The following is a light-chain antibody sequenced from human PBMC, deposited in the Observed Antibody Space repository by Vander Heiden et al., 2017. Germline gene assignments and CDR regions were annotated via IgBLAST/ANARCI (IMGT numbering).Light chain of an antibody. CDR1: QSVSSSY. CDR3: RQYGSSPWT. V-gene: IGKV3-20*01. J-gene: IGKJ1*01. Sequence: ELALTQPPGPLSLSPGERATLSCSASQSVSSSYLAWYQQKPGRAPRLLIYGASCRATGIPDGFSGSGSGRNLSLTISRLEPEDFAVYYCRQYGSSPWTFGRGTKVEIK. CDR2: GAS.